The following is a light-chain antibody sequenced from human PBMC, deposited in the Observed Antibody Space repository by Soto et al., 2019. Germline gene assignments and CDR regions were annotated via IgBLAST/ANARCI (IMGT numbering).Light chain of an antibody. Sequence: QPVLTQTPSASGTPGQTVTISCSGSRSNIGNNAVSWYQQFPGTAPQLLIYNNNQRPSGVPDRFSGSKSGTSASLAISGLQSEDEADYYCATWDDSLNARGVFGGGTKLTVL. CDR2: NNN. V-gene: IGLV1-44*01. CDR3: ATWDDSLNARGV. CDR1: RSNIGNNA. J-gene: IGLJ3*02.